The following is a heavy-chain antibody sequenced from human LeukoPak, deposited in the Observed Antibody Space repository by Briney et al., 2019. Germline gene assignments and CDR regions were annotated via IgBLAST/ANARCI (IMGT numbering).Heavy chain of an antibody. V-gene: IGHV1-24*01. J-gene: IGHJ4*02. CDR2: FDPEDGET. D-gene: IGHD3-22*01. Sequence: ASVKVSCKVSGYTLTELSMHWVRQAPGKGLEWMGGFDPEDGETIYAQKFQGRVTMTEDTSTDTAYMELSSLRSEDTAVYYCATVRLYYDSSGAFDYWGQGTLVTVFS. CDR1: GYTLTELS. CDR3: ATVRLYYDSSGAFDY.